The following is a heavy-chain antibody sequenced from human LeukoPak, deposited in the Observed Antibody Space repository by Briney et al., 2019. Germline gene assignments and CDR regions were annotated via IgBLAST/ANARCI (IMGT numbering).Heavy chain of an antibody. CDR1: GGSISSYY. J-gene: IGHJ6*03. D-gene: IGHD2-2*01. CDR2: IYYSGST. CDR3: ARTPVGYCSSTSCRYYYYYMDV. Sequence: PSETLSLTCTVSGGSISSYYWSLIRQPPGKGLEWIGYIYYSGSTNYNPSLKSQVTISVDTSKNQFSLKLSSVTAADTAVYYCARTPVGYCSSTSCRYYYYYMDVWGKGTTVTVSS. V-gene: IGHV4-59*01.